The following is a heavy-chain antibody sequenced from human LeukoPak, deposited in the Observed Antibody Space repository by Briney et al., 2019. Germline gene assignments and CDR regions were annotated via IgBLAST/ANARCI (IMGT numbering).Heavy chain of an antibody. Sequence: GGSLRLSCAASGFTFSSYSMNWVRQAPGKGLEWVSSISSSSSYIHYADSVKGRFTISRDNAKNSLYLQMNSLRAEDTAVYYCARDSEVVVITPFDYWGQGTLVTVSS. J-gene: IGHJ4*02. V-gene: IGHV3-21*01. D-gene: IGHD3-22*01. CDR1: GFTFSSYS. CDR2: ISSSSSYI. CDR3: ARDSEVVVITPFDY.